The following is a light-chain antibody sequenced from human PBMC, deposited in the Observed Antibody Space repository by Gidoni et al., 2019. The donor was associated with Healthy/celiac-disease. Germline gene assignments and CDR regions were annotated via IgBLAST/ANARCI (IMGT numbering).Light chain of an antibody. V-gene: IGKV1-39*01. J-gene: IGKJ1*01. Sequence: DIQLTQSPSSLSASVGDRVTITCRASQSISSYLNWYQQKPGKAPKLLIYAASSLQSGVPSRCSGSGSGKDFTLTISRLQPEDFATYYCQQSYSTPRTFGQGTKVEIK. CDR2: AAS. CDR3: QQSYSTPRT. CDR1: QSISSY.